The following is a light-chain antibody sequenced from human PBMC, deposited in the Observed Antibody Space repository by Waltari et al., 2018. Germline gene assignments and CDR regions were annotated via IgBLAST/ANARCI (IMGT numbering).Light chain of an antibody. Sequence: DIVMTQTPLSLPVTPGEPASISCRSSQSLLYSDGNTYLYWYLQKPGQPPRLLIYRVSNRFSGVPVRFSGSGSGTDFTLKISRVEAEDVGVYYCMQALQTPLTFGGGTKVEIK. CDR1: QSLLYSDGNTY. CDR3: MQALQTPLT. CDR2: RVS. J-gene: IGKJ4*01. V-gene: IGKV2-29*02.